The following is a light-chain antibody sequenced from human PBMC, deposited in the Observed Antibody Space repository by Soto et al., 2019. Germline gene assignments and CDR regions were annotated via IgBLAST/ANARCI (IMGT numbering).Light chain of an antibody. J-gene: IGKJ1*01. CDR3: QQYSNLPT. CDR1: QSVSRN. Sequence: EIVMTQSPATLSVSPGERVTLSCRAGQSVSRNLAWYQQKPGQAPRLLVYGASTRATGIPARFSGSGSGTEFALTISSLQSEDFAVYYCQQYSNLPTFGQGTKVEIK. CDR2: GAS. V-gene: IGKV3-15*01.